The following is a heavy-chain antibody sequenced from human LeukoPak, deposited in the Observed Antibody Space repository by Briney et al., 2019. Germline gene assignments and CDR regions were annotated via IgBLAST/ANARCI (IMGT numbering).Heavy chain of an antibody. CDR3: AKDSIIMIVVVPYFDY. CDR2: ISYDGSNK. D-gene: IGHD3-22*01. CDR1: GFTFSSFG. Sequence: PGGSLRLSCAASGFTFSSFGMHWVRHAPGKGREGVAVISYDGSNKYYADSVKGRFTISRDNSKNTLYLQRNSLRAEDTAVYYCAKDSIIMIVVVPYFDYWGQRTLVTASS. V-gene: IGHV3-30*18. J-gene: IGHJ4*02.